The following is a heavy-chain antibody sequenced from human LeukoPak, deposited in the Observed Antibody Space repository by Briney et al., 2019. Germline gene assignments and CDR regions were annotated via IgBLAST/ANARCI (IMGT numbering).Heavy chain of an antibody. D-gene: IGHD6-6*01. Sequence: SETLSLTCTVSGGSLSSGSYYWSWIRQPAGKGLEWIGRIYTSGSTNYNPSLKSRVTISVDTSKNQFSLKLSSVTAADTAVYYCARGKYSSSDWGQGTLVTVPS. V-gene: IGHV4-61*02. J-gene: IGHJ4*02. CDR2: IYTSGST. CDR3: ARGKYSSSD. CDR1: GGSLSSGSYY.